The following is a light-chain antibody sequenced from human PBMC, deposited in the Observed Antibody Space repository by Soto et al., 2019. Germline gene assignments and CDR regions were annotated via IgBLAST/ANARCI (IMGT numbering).Light chain of an antibody. CDR3: QQYNAWPPIT. CDR1: QSVGNN. Sequence: EIVMTQSPATLSVSLGERATLSCRASQSVGNNVAWYQQKPGQPPRLLIYSASARVAGAPARFSGSGSGTEFTLTISGLQSEDFAVYYCQQYNAWPPITFGQGTRVE. V-gene: IGKV3-15*01. J-gene: IGKJ5*01. CDR2: SAS.